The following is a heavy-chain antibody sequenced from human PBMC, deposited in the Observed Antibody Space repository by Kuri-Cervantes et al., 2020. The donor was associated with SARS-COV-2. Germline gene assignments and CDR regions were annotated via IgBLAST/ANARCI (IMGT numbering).Heavy chain of an antibody. Sequence: GGSLRLSYAASGFTFSDYYMSWVRQVPGKGLDWVAYIDSRSTTTFYTDSVQGRFTISRDNAKNSLYLQMNSLRAEDTAVYYCAKDQHGIVVVVAAIDYWGQGTLVTVSS. J-gene: IGHJ4*02. D-gene: IGHD2-15*01. CDR1: GFTFSDYY. V-gene: IGHV3-11*04. CDR3: AKDQHGIVVVVAAIDY. CDR2: IDSRSTTT.